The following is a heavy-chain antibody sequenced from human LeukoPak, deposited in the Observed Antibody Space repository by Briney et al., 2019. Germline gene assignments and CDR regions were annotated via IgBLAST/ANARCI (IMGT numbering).Heavy chain of an antibody. CDR2: IYTSGRT. Sequence: SETLSLTCTVSGGSISSYYWSWIRQPAGKGLEWIGRIYTSGRTNYNPSLKSRVTMSVDTSKTQFSLKLSSVTAADTAVYYCARGQSGVSDFWSGYYTGAFDIWGQGTMVTVSS. V-gene: IGHV4-4*07. CDR1: GGSISSYY. CDR3: ARGQSGVSDFWSGYYTGAFDI. J-gene: IGHJ3*02. D-gene: IGHD3-3*01.